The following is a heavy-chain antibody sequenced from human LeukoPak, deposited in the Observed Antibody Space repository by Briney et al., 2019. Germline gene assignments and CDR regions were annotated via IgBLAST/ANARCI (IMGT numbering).Heavy chain of an antibody. CDR2: ITDVGDI. CDR3: TRDRGGSPTDVFDY. D-gene: IGHD2-15*01. V-gene: IGHV3-23*01. Sequence: PGGSLRLSCAASGFTFSSYAMHWVRQAPGKGLEWVSTITDVGDIFYTYSVRGRFTISRDNSKNTVYMQMDGLRAEDTAVYYCTRDRGGSPTDVFDYWGQGTLVTVSS. J-gene: IGHJ4*02. CDR1: GFTFSSYA.